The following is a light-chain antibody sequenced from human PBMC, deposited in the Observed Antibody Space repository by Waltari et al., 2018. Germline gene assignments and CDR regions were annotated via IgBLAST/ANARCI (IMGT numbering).Light chain of an antibody. Sequence: QSALTQPASVSGSPGQSITISCTGINGDVGGYYYVSWYQQYPGKAPKLLIYDVSPRPSVVPSRFSSSKSGNTASLTISGLQTEDEADYYCTSYRSTNTRVIFGGGTKLAVL. V-gene: IGLV2-14*03. CDR2: DVS. CDR1: NGDVGGYYY. CDR3: TSYRSTNTRVI. J-gene: IGLJ2*01.